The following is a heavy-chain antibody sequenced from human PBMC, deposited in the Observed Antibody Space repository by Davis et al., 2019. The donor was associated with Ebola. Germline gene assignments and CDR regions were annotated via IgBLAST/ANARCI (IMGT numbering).Heavy chain of an antibody. Sequence: PGGSLRLSCTASGFTFGDYAMSWVRQAPGKGLEWVGFIRSKAYGGTTEYAASVKGRFTISRDDSKSIAYLQMNSLKTEDTAVYYCTRGGGSYSLLDDYFDYWGQGTLVTVSS. J-gene: IGHJ4*02. CDR1: GFTFGDYA. V-gene: IGHV3-49*04. D-gene: IGHD1-26*01. CDR3: TRGGGSYSLLDDYFDY. CDR2: IRSKAYGGTT.